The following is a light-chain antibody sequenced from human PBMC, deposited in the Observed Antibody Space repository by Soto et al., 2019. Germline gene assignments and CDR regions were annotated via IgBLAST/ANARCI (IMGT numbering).Light chain of an antibody. CDR3: SSYAGGSPYV. J-gene: IGLJ1*01. CDR1: SSDVGGYNY. CDR2: EVS. V-gene: IGLV2-8*01. Sequence: QSVLTQPPSASGSPGQSVTISCTGTSSDVGGYNYVSWYQQHPGKAPKLMIYEVSKRPSGVPDRFSGSKSGNTASLTVSGFRAEEGVDFSYSSYAGGSPYVFGSGTRVP.